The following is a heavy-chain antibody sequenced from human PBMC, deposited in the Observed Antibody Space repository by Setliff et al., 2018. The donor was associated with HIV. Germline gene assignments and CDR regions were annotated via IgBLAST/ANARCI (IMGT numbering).Heavy chain of an antibody. Sequence: SVKVSCKPSGGTFSSYAISWVRQAPGQGLEWMAGIIPMFGRVNYAQKLQGRVTITADESTNTAYMELSSLRAEDTAVYFCARVAAYGYLSHSFDYWGQGTLVTVSS. V-gene: IGHV1-69*13. CDR1: GGTFSSYA. J-gene: IGHJ4*02. D-gene: IGHD5-18*01. CDR2: IIPMFGRV. CDR3: ARVAAYGYLSHSFDY.